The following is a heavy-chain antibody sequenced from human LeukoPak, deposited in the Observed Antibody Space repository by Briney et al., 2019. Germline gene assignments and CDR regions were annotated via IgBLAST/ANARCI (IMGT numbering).Heavy chain of an antibody. Sequence: ASVKVSCKASGYTFTSYGISWVRQAPGQGREWMGSINAYNGNTNYSQKLQGRVPMPPDPSTSKAYMELRSVRSDDRAVYYCASGSYYRPFDYWGQGPLVTVSS. CDR2: INAYNGNT. V-gene: IGHV1-18*01. D-gene: IGHD1-26*01. J-gene: IGHJ4*02. CDR1: GYTFTSYG. CDR3: ASGSYYRPFDY.